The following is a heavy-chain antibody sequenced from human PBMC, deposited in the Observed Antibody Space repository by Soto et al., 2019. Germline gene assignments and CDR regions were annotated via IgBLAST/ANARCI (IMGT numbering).Heavy chain of an antibody. J-gene: IGHJ4*02. CDR3: ARAVAVAADFDY. CDR2: INAGNGNT. Sequence: ASVKVSCKASGFTFTGYAMHWVRQAPGQRLEWMGWINAGNGNTKYSQKFQGRVTITRDTSASTAYMELSSLRSEDTAVYYCARAVAVAADFDYWGQGTLVTVSS. D-gene: IGHD6-19*01. CDR1: GFTFTGYA. V-gene: IGHV1-3*01.